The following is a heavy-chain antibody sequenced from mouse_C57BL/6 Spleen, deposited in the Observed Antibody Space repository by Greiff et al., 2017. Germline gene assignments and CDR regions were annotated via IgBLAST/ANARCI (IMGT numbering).Heavy chain of an antibody. CDR2: IYPGDGDT. CDR3: ARWDGGFAY. CDR1: GYAFSSSW. Sequence: QVQLQQSGPELVKPGASVKISCKASGYAFSSSWMNWVKQRPGKGLEWIGRIYPGDGDTNYNGKFKGKATLTADKSSSPAYMQLSSLTSEDSAVYFCARWDGGFAYWGQGTLVTVSA. D-gene: IGHD2-3*01. V-gene: IGHV1-82*01. J-gene: IGHJ3*01.